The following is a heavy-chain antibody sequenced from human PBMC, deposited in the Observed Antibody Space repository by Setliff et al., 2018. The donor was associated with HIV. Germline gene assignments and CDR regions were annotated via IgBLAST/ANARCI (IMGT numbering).Heavy chain of an antibody. Sequence: ETLSLTCNVSGFSFRNSFYNWGWIRQPPGKGLEWIGSIYYSGSTNYNPSLKSRVTISVDTSKNQFSLKLSSVTAADTAVYYCARGSLYSSSSCFDYWGQGTLVTVSS. CDR1: GFSFRNSFYN. J-gene: IGHJ4*02. CDR2: IYYSGST. D-gene: IGHD6-13*01. CDR3: ARGSLYSSSSCFDY. V-gene: IGHV4-39*07.